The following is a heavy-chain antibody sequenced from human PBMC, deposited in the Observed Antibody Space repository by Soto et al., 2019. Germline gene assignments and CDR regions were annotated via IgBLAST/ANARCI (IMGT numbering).Heavy chain of an antibody. J-gene: IGHJ4*02. CDR1: GGSISSYY. D-gene: IGHD3-10*01. CDR2: IYYSGST. V-gene: IGHV4-59*01. Sequence: SETLSLTCTVSGGSISSYYWSWIRQPPGKGLEWIGYIYYSGSTNYNPSLKSRVTISLDTSKNQFSLKLSSVTAADTAVYYCASSFYSGSGSSTYYFDYWGQGTLVTVSS. CDR3: ASSFYSGSGSSTYYFDY.